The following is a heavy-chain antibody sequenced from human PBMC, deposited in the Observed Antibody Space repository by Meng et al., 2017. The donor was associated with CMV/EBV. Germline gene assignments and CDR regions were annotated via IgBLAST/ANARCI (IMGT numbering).Heavy chain of an antibody. D-gene: IGHD3-10*01. CDR3: ARHYYDSDY. J-gene: IGHJ4*02. Sequence: GGSLRLSCKASGYTFTSYDINWVRPATGQGLEWMGWMNPNSGNTGYAQKFQGRVTMTRNTSISTAYMELSSLRSEDTAVYYCARHYYDSDYWGQGTLVTVSS. CDR2: MNPNSGNT. V-gene: IGHV1-8*01. CDR1: GYTFTSYD.